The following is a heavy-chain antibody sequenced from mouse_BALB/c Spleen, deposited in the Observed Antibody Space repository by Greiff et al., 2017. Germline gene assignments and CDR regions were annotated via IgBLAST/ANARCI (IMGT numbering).Heavy chain of an antibody. CDR2: ISSGGSYT. Sequence: EVKLVESGGDLVKPGGSLKLSCAASGFTFSSYGMSWVRQTPDKRLEWVATISSGGSYTYYPDSVKGRFTISRDNAKNTLYLQMSSLKSEDTAMYYCARQGFVITTSYFDYWGQGTTLTVSS. D-gene: IGHD1-1*01. CDR3: ARQGFVITTSYFDY. J-gene: IGHJ2*01. V-gene: IGHV5-6*01. CDR1: GFTFSSYG.